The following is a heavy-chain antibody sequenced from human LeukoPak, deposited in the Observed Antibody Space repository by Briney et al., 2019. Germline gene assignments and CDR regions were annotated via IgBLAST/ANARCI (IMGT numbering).Heavy chain of an antibody. V-gene: IGHV3-30*03. D-gene: IGHD3-10*01. CDR1: GXTFSSYG. CDR3: ARLWTNFDY. J-gene: IGHJ4*02. CDR2: ISYDGSNK. Sequence: PGGSLRLSWAASGXTFSSYGMHWVRQAPGKGREWVAVISYDGSNKYYADSVKGRFTISRDNSKNTLYLQMNSLRAEGTAVYYCARLWTNFDYWGQGTLVTVSS.